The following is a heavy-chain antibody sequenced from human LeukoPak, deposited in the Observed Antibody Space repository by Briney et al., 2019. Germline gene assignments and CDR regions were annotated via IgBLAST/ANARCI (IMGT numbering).Heavy chain of an antibody. D-gene: IGHD3-16*02. J-gene: IGHJ4*02. Sequence: GGSLRLSCAASGFTFSSYWMSWVRQAPGKGLEWVANIKQDGSEKYYVDSVKGRFTISRDNAKNSLYLQMNSLRAEDTAVYYCAGSQYDYVWGSYRYIHSDYWGQGTLVTVSS. CDR1: GFTFSSYW. CDR3: AGSQYDYVWGSYRYIHSDY. V-gene: IGHV3-7*01. CDR2: IKQDGSEK.